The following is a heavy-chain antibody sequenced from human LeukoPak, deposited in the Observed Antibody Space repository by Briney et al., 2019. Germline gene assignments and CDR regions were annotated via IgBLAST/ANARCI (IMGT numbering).Heavy chain of an antibody. CDR3: ATDVNYGGNSVAFDI. V-gene: IGHV1-24*01. D-gene: IGHD4-23*01. Sequence: ASVKVSCKGSGYTLTELSMHWVRQAPGKGLEWMGGFDPEDGETIYAQKFQGRVTMTEDTSTDTAYMELSSLRSEDTAVYYCATDVNYGGNSVAFDIWGQGTMVTVSS. CDR2: FDPEDGET. J-gene: IGHJ3*02. CDR1: GYTLTELS.